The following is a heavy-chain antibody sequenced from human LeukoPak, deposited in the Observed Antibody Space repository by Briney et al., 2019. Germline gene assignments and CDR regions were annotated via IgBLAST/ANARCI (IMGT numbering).Heavy chain of an antibody. D-gene: IGHD3-22*01. CDR3: ATIDGHYDSSGY. CDR1: GYSFINNY. J-gene: IGHJ4*02. V-gene: IGHV1-2*02. CDR2: IHPTSGGT. Sequence: ASVKVSCKVSGYSFINNYMHWVRQAPGQGLEWMGWIHPTSGGTKHAQKFQGRVTMTRDTSISTAYMELSGLRSDDTAVYYCATIDGHYDSSGYWGQGTLVIVSS.